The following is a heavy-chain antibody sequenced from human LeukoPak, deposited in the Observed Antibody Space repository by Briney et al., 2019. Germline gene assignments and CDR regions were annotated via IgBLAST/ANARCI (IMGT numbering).Heavy chain of an antibody. CDR1: GYTFTSYG. V-gene: IGHV1-18*01. D-gene: IGHD6-13*01. J-gene: IGHJ6*02. CDR2: ISAYNGNT. CDR3: ARGYSSSWDGDGMDV. Sequence: ASVKVSCKASGYTFTSYGISWVRQAPGQGLEWMGWISAYNGNTNYAQKLQGRVTMTRNTSISTAYMELSSLRSEDTAVYYCARGYSSSWDGDGMDVWGQGTTVIVSS.